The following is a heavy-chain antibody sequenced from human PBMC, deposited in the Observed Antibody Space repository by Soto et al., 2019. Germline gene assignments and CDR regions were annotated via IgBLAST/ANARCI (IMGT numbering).Heavy chain of an antibody. D-gene: IGHD3-16*01. Sequence: QVQLVQSEDEWKKLGASGKVSCKASGSIFVNYVIAWLRKAPEQGLEWMGWISPYTGNTHSASKVQGRLTMTTDTSTSTAYMDLGSLTSDDTAVYYCVMVDNYVTPTPQDVWGQGTTVTVSS. J-gene: IGHJ6*02. CDR3: VMVDNYVTPTPQDV. V-gene: IGHV1-18*01. CDR1: GSIFVNYV. CDR2: ISPYTGNT.